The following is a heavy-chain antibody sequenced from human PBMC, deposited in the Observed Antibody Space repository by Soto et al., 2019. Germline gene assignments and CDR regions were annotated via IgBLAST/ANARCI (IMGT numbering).Heavy chain of an antibody. J-gene: IGHJ6*02. D-gene: IGHD6-6*01. Sequence: GGSLILSCAASGFTFSSYGMHWVRQAPGKGLEWVAVIWYDGSNKYYADSVKGRFTISRDNSKNTLYLQMNSLRAEDTAVYYCARQQRGYSSSSENYYYGMDVWGQGTTVTVSS. CDR1: GFTFSSYG. CDR2: IWYDGSNK. CDR3: ARQQRGYSSSSENYYYGMDV. V-gene: IGHV3-33*01.